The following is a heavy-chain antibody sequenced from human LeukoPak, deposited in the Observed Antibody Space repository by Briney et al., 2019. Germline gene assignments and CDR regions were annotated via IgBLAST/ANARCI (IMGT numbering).Heavy chain of an antibody. CDR3: ASMTTVTRPPYY. V-gene: IGHV1-2*02. CDR1: GYTFTDYY. J-gene: IGHJ4*02. D-gene: IGHD4-17*01. Sequence: ASVKVSCKASGYTFTDYYIHWVRQAPGQGLEWMGWINPNSGGTNYAQKFQGRVTMTRDTSISTAYMELSRLRSDDTAVYYCASMTTVTRPPYYWGQGTLVTVSS. CDR2: INPNSGGT.